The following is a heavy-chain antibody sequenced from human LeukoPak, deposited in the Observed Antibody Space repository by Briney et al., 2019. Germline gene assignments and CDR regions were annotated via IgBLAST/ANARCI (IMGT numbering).Heavy chain of an antibody. CDR1: GGTFSSYA. V-gene: IGHV1-69*05. CDR2: IIPIFGTA. Sequence: SVKVSCKASGGTFSSYAISWVRQAPGQGLEWVGRIIPIFGTANYAQKFQGRVTITTDESTSTAYMELSSLRSEDTAVYYCAREGYYYDSSGREYDYWGQGTLVTVSS. J-gene: IGHJ4*02. CDR3: AREGYYYDSSGREYDY. D-gene: IGHD3-22*01.